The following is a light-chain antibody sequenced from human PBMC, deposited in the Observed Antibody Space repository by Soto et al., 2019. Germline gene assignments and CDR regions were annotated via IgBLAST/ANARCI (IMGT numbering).Light chain of an antibody. Sequence: QSSLTQPPSVSGAPGQRVTISCTGSSSDIGTGYDVHWYQQIPGTAPKLLIYGHNNRPSGVPDRFSVSKSVTSASLAISGLQAEDEADYYCQSYDSSLTGWVFGGGTQLTVL. V-gene: IGLV1-40*01. CDR2: GHN. CDR1: SSDIGTGYD. J-gene: IGLJ3*02. CDR3: QSYDSSLTGWV.